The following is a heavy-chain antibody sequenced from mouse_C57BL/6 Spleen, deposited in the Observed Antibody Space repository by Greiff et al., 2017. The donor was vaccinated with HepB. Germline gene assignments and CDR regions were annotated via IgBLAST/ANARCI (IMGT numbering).Heavy chain of an antibody. CDR1: GYAFSSYW. J-gene: IGHJ4*01. CDR2: IYPGDGDT. CDR3: ARGDYYGSWYYAMDY. D-gene: IGHD1-1*01. V-gene: IGHV1-80*01. Sequence: QVQLKESGAELVKPGASVKISCKASGYAFSSYWMNWVKQRPGKGLEGIGQIYPGDGDTNYNGKFKGKATLTADKSSSTAYRQLSILTSEDSAVYFCARGDYYGSWYYAMDYWGQGTSVTVSS.